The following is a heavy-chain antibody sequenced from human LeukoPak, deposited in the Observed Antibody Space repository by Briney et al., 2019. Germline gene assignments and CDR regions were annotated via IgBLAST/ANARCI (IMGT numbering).Heavy chain of an antibody. V-gene: IGHV3-23*01. J-gene: IGHJ4*02. D-gene: IGHD4-17*01. CDR3: AKEERGDDYGDYIDY. Sequence: PGGSLGLSCAASGFPFSSYAMSWVRQAPGKGLEWVSAISGSGGSTYYADSVKGRFTISRDNSKNTLYLQMNSLRAEDTAVYYCAKEERGDDYGDYIDYWGQGTLVTVSS. CDR2: ISGSGGST. CDR1: GFPFSSYA.